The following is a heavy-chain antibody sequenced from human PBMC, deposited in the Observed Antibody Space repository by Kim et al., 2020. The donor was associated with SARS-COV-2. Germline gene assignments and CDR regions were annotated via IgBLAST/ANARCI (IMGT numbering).Heavy chain of an antibody. CDR3: SRGVHLRYFGQEGGTFDV. V-gene: IGHV3-30*03. Sequence: GGSLRLSCATYGFTFSAYGMHWVRQAPGKGLQWVATIINDGTDQYYADSVKGRFTISRDNSKNKLFLQMNSLRPEDTATYFCSRGVHLRYFGQEGGTFDVWGQGTVVTVSS. CDR2: IINDGTDQ. CDR1: GFTFSAYG. J-gene: IGHJ3*01. D-gene: IGHD3-9*01.